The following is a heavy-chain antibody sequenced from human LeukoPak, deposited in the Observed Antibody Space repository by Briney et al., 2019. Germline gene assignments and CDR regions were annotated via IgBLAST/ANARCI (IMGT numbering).Heavy chain of an antibody. CDR2: IWYDGSNE. V-gene: IGHV3-33*01. D-gene: IGHD3-16*01. CDR3: AREGDYIWGSLDY. CDR1: GFTFSSYG. Sequence: TGGSLRLSCAASGFTFSSYGMHWVRQAPGKGLEWVAVIWYDGSNEYYADSVKGRFTISRDNSKNTLYLQMNSLRAEDTAVYYCAREGDYIWGSLDYWGQGTLVTVSA. J-gene: IGHJ4*02.